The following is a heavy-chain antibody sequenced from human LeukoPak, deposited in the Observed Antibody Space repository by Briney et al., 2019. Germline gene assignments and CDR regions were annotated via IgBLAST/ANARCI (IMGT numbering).Heavy chain of an antibody. CDR2: ISYDGNSK. CDR1: GFSFSGYG. D-gene: IGHD3-3*01. J-gene: IGHJ5*02. CDR3: ARSGISNWFDP. Sequence: GGPLRLSCAASGFSFSGYGMHWVRQAPGKGLEWVAVISYDGNSKYYADSLKGRFTITRDNSKNMLYLQMNSLTAEDTAVYYCARSGISNWFDPWGQGTLVTVSS. V-gene: IGHV3-30*03.